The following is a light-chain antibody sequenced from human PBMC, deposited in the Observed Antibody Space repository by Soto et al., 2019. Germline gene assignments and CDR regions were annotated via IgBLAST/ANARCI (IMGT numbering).Light chain of an antibody. Sequence: QSALTQPASVSGSPGQSITISCTGTSSDVGAYNSVSWYQQHPGKAPKLMIYDVSNRTSGVSNRFSGSKSGNTASLTISGLPAEDEADYYCSSYTGSNTMVFGGGTKLTVL. V-gene: IGLV2-14*01. CDR1: SSDVGAYNS. CDR3: SSYTGSNTMV. J-gene: IGLJ2*01. CDR2: DVS.